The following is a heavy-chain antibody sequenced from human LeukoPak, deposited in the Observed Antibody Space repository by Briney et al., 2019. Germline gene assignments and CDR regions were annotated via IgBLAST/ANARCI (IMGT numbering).Heavy chain of an antibody. CDR1: GGSISSYY. CDR3: AKSNGYGLIDI. V-gene: IGHV4-34*01. J-gene: IGHJ3*02. Sequence: SETLSLTCTVSGGSISSYYWSWIRQPPGKGLEWIGEINHSGSTNYNPSLKSRVTISLDTSRNQFSLKLNSVTAADTAVYYCAKSNGYGLIDIWGQGTMVTVSS. D-gene: IGHD3-22*01. CDR2: INHSGST.